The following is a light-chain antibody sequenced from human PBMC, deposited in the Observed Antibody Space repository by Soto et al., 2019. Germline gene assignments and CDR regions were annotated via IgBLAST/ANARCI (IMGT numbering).Light chain of an antibody. CDR1: NSDVGGYNY. V-gene: IGLV2-14*01. Sequence: QSVLTQPASVSGSPGQSITISCTGTNSDVGGYNYVSWYQQHPGKAPKLMIYDVSNRPSGVSNRFSGSKSGNTASLTISGLRAEDEADYYCNSYTSSSTFVFGTGTKVTVL. J-gene: IGLJ1*01. CDR2: DVS. CDR3: NSYTSSSTFV.